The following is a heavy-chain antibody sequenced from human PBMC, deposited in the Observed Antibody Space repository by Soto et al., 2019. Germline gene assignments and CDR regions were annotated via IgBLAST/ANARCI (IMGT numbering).Heavy chain of an antibody. Sequence: SETLSLTCAVSGGSISRIKCRSWVRQPTGKGLGWIGEGYYSGSTNYIPTLKSRVAVSVNKSKYQFSRKLSAVAAADTSVYYCAKGLATEGLDYWGQGTLVTVSS. J-gene: IGHJ4*02. CDR2: GYYSGST. V-gene: IGHV4-4*02. CDR1: GGSISRIKC. CDR3: AKGLATEGLDY. D-gene: IGHD5-12*01.